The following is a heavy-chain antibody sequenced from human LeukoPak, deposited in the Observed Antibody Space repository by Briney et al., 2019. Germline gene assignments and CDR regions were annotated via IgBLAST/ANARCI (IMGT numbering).Heavy chain of an antibody. Sequence: GGSLRLSCAASGFTFSDYYMSWIRQAPGKGLKWVSYISSSGSTIYYADSVKGRFTISRDNAKNSLYLQMNSLRAEDTAVYYCARDPTMTEYYFDYWGQGTLVTVSS. D-gene: IGHD3-22*01. CDR3: ARDPTMTEYYFDY. J-gene: IGHJ4*02. CDR1: GFTFSDYY. CDR2: ISSSGSTI. V-gene: IGHV3-11*01.